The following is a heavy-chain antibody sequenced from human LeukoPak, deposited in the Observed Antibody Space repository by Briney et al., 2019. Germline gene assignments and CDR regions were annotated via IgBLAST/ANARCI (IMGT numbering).Heavy chain of an antibody. J-gene: IGHJ6*02. D-gene: IGHD1-1*01. CDR2: ISAYNGNT. V-gene: IGHV1-18*01. CDR1: GYTFTSYG. CDR3: ARVSLSERPRGRYYGMDV. Sequence: ASVKVSCKASGYTFTSYGISWVRQAPGQGLEWMGWISAYNGNTNYAQKLQGRVTMTTDTSTSTAYMELRSLRSDDTAVYYCARVSLSERPRGRYYGMDVWGQGTTVTVSS.